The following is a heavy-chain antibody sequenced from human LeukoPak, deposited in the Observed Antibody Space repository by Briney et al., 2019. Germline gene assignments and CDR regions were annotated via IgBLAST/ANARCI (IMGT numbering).Heavy chain of an antibody. CDR3: ARDEGGIVVVPAAMGDYYYYYGMDV. CDR1: GFTFSSYS. CDR2: ISSSSSYI. V-gene: IGHV3-21*01. Sequence: GGSLRLSCAASGFTFSSYSMSWVRQAPGKGLEWVSSISSSSSYIYYADSVKGRFTISRDSAKNSLYLQMNSLRAEDTAVYYCARDEGGIVVVPAAMGDYYYYYGMDVWGQGTTVTVSS. D-gene: IGHD2-2*01. J-gene: IGHJ6*02.